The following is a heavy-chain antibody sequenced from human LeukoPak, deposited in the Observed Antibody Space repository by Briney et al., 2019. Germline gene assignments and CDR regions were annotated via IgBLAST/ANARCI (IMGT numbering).Heavy chain of an antibody. J-gene: IGHJ4*02. CDR2: ISWNSGSI. V-gene: IGHV3-9*01. Sequence: GGSLRLSCAASGFTFDDYAMHWVRQAPGKGLEWVSGISWNSGSIGYADSVKGRFTISRDNAKNSLYLQMNSLRAEDTAVYYCARTIAVAGNYYFDYWGQGTLVTVSS. D-gene: IGHD6-19*01. CDR1: GFTFDDYA. CDR3: ARTIAVAGNYYFDY.